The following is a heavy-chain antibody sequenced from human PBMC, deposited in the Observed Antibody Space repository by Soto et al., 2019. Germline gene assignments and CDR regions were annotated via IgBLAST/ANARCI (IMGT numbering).Heavy chain of an antibody. CDR2: VYWDGTR. D-gene: IGHD1-1*01. CDR1: GFSLFTRGVG. CDR3: AHYTTDTYFDV. V-gene: IGHV2-5*02. Sequence: QITLKESPPPLVKPTQTLTLTCSFSGFSLFTRGVGVGWIRQPPGKALEWLALVYWDGTRRYSPSLQSRLSVAKGTSENQVVLTMTNMDPVDTGTYYCAHYTTDTYFDVWGKGATVTVSS. J-gene: IGHJ6*04.